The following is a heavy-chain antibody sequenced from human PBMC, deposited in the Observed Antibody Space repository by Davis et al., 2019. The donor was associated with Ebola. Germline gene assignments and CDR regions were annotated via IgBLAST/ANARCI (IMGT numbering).Heavy chain of an antibody. CDR2: MYGGDT. CDR1: GFAVRNTH. V-gene: IGHV3-53*01. D-gene: IGHD1-14*01. J-gene: IGHJ6*04. Sequence: GESLKISCDVSGFAVRNTHMSWVRQAPGKGLEWVSGMYGGDTHYADSVKGRFTISRDNSKNTLHLQMNSLRVEDTAVYFCAREPTGNYYYFYGMDVWGKRTTVSVSS. CDR3: AREPTGNYYYFYGMDV.